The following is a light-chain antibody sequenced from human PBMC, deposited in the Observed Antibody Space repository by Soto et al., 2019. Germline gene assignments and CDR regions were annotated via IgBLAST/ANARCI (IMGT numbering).Light chain of an antibody. J-gene: IGLJ2*01. CDR1: GSTFGAGSD. Sequence: QSVLTQPPSVSGAPGQRVTISCTGSGSTFGAGSDVHWYQQVPGTAPKLIIYEVANRPSGVSNRFSGSKSGDTASLTISGLQAEDEADYYCSSYTDTISVVFGGGTKLTVL. CDR3: SSYTDTISVV. CDR2: EVA. V-gene: IGLV1-40*01.